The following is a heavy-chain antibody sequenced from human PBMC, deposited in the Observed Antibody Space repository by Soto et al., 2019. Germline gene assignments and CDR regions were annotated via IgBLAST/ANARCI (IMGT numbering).Heavy chain of an antibody. CDR2: IYYSGST. J-gene: IGHJ4*02. D-gene: IGHD3-3*01. CDR1: GGSSSSGGDY. Sequence: PSETLSLTCTVSGGSSSSGGDYWIWIRQHPGKGLEWIGYIYYSGSTYYNPSLKSRVTISVDTSKNQFSLKLSSVTAADTAVYYCARDNFWSGYYRGFAYWGQGTLVTVSS. V-gene: IGHV4-31*03. CDR3: ARDNFWSGYYRGFAY.